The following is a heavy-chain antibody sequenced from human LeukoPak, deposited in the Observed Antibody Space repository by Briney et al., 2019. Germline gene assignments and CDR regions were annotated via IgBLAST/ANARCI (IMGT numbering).Heavy chain of an antibody. Sequence: GGPLRLSCAASGFTLSSYAMSWVRQAPGKGLEWVSAISGSGGSTYYADSVKGRFTISRDNSKNTLYLQMNSLRAEDTAVYYCAKDRFSVVVPAAADYWGQGTLVTVSS. CDR3: AKDRFSVVVPAAADY. D-gene: IGHD2-2*01. CDR1: GFTLSSYA. CDR2: ISGSGGST. J-gene: IGHJ4*02. V-gene: IGHV3-23*01.